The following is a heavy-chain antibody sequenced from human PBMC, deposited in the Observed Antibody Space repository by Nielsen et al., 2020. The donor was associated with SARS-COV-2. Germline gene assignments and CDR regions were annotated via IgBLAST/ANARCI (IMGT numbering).Heavy chain of an antibody. Sequence: GESLKISCAASGFTVSSNYMSWVRQAPGKGLEWVSVIYSGGSTYYADSVKGRFTISRDNAKNSLYLQMNSLRAEDTAVYYCAREGGDSGSRYALDIWGQGTPVTVSS. V-gene: IGHV3-53*01. CDR2: IYSGGST. CDR1: GFTVSSNY. CDR3: AREGGDSGSRYALDI. J-gene: IGHJ6*02. D-gene: IGHD1-26*01.